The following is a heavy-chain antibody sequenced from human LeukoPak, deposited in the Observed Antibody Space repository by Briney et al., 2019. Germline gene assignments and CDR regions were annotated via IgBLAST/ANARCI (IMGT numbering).Heavy chain of an antibody. CDR3: ARVVARLFYFDY. CDR1: GFTFSSYE. J-gene: IGHJ4*02. CDR2: IGSNDRTK. D-gene: IGHD2-15*01. Sequence: GGSLRLSCVASGFTFSSYEMNWARQAPGKGLEWVAYIGSNDRTKHYADSVKGRFTISRDNAKNSLYLQMNSLRAEDTAIYYCARVVARLFYFDYWGQGTLATVSS. V-gene: IGHV3-48*03.